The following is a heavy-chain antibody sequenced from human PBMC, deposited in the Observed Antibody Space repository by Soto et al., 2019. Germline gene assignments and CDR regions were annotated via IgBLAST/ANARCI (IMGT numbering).Heavy chain of an antibody. Sequence: PGGSQRLSCAAAEFADGGDAMSWFRQAPGKGLEWVGFIRSKAYGGTTEYAASVKGRFTISRDDSKSIAYLQMNSLKTEDTAVYYCTREDSSGWDAFDIWGQGTMVTVSS. D-gene: IGHD6-19*01. CDR1: EFADGGDA. CDR3: TREDSSGWDAFDI. CDR2: IRSKAYGGTT. J-gene: IGHJ3*02. V-gene: IGHV3-49*03.